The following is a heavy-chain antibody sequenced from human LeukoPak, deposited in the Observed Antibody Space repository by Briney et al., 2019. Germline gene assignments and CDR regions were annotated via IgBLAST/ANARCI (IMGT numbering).Heavy chain of an antibody. V-gene: IGHV4-59*01. CDR3: ARANSSGWFNYYYYYGMDV. D-gene: IGHD6-19*01. CDR1: GGSISSYY. CDR2: IYYSGST. J-gene: IGHJ6*02. Sequence: SETLSLTCTVSGGSISSYYWSWTRQPPGKGLEWIGYIYYSGSTNYNPSLKSRVTISVDTSKNQFSLKLSSVTAADTAVYYCARANSSGWFNYYYYYGMDVWGQGTTVTVSS.